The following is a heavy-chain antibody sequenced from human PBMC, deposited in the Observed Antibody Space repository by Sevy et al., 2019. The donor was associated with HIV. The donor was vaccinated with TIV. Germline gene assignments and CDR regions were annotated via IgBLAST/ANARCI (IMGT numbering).Heavy chain of an antibody. CDR1: GGSISDYY. D-gene: IGHD2-15*01. CDR2: IYMSGST. CDR3: ARGPQSCNSVSCYSALS. V-gene: IGHV4-4*07. Sequence: SETLSLTCTVSGGSISDYYWTWIRQPAGKGLEWLGRIYMSGSTEYNPSLKSRVSMSLDTSKNTFSLKLTSMTAADTAVYYCARGPQSCNSVSCYSALSWDQGILVTVSS. J-gene: IGHJ4*02.